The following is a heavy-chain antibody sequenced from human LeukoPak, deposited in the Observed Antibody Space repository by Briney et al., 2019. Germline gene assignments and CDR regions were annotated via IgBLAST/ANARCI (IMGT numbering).Heavy chain of an antibody. D-gene: IGHD2-15*01. J-gene: IGHJ5*02. V-gene: IGHV1-18*01. Sequence: ASVKVSCKASGYSFTSFGITWVRQAPGQGLEWMGWISPYNGNTNYAQKLQGRVTMTTDTSTSTAYMELRSLRSDDTAVYYCARGGLGYCSSGSCPSNWFDPWGQGTLVTVSS. CDR3: ARGGLGYCSSGSCPSNWFDP. CDR2: ISPYNGNT. CDR1: GYSFTSFG.